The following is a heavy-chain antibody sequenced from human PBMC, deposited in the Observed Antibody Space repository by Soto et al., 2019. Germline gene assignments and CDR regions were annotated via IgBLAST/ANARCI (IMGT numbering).Heavy chain of an antibody. CDR1: GFTFSSYS. D-gene: IGHD3-3*01. J-gene: IGHJ6*02. CDR2: ISSSSSYI. Sequence: GGSLRLSCAASGFTFSSYSMNWVRQAPGKGLEWVSSISSSSSYIYYADSVKGRFTISRDNAKNSLYLQMNSLRAEDTAVYYCARERVVDYYYYYGMDVWGQGTTVTVSS. V-gene: IGHV3-21*01. CDR3: ARERVVDYYYYYGMDV.